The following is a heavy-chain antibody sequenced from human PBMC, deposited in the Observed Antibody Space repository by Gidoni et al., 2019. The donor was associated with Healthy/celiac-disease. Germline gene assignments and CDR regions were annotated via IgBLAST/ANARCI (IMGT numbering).Heavy chain of an antibody. CDR2: EK. CDR3: ARRPTTVTTFFDY. Sequence: EKSYSTSLKSRLTISKDTSKSQVVLTMTNMDPVDTATYYCARRPTTVTTFFDYWGQGTLVTVSS. V-gene: IGHV2-26*01. D-gene: IGHD4-17*01. J-gene: IGHJ4*02.